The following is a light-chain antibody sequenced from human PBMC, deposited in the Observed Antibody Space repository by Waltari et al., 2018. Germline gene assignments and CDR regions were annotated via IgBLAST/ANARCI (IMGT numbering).Light chain of an antibody. CDR2: DNN. J-gene: IGLJ3*02. CDR3: GTWDDSLRGGL. V-gene: IGLV1-51*01. Sequence: QSVLTQPPSVSAAPGQKVTISCPGSSAHIYHNDVSWYQQLPGTAPKLLIYDNNKRPSGIPDRISASKSGTSAMLGIAGLQTGDEADYYCGTWDDSLRGGLFGGGTKLTVL. CDR1: SAHIYHND.